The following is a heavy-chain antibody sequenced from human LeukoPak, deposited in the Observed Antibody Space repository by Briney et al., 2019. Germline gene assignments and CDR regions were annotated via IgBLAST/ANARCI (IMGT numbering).Heavy chain of an antibody. J-gene: IGHJ4*02. CDR2: ISSSGSTI. CDR1: GFTFSRYN. Sequence: QTGGSLRLXCAASGFTFSRYNMNWVRQAPGKELEWVSYISSSGSTINYADSVKGRFTISRDNAKNSLYLQMNSLTAEDTAVYYCARDLGNGDYFDYWGQGTLVTVSS. CDR3: ARDLGNGDYFDY. V-gene: IGHV3-48*01. D-gene: IGHD2-8*01.